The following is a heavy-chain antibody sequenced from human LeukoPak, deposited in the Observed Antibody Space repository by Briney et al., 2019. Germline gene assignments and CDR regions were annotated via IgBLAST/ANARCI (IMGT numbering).Heavy chain of an antibody. CDR1: GFTFSSYA. CDR2: ISYDGSNK. D-gene: IGHD3-10*01. CDR3: ARDEGFYGSGSYNTPFDF. J-gene: IGHJ4*02. V-gene: IGHV3-30*04. Sequence: PGGSLRLSCAASGFTFSSYAMHWVRQAPGKGLEWVAVISYDGSNKYYADSVKGRFTIPRDNSKNTLYLQMNSLRAEDTAVYYCARDEGFYGSGSYNTPFDFWGQGTLVTVSS.